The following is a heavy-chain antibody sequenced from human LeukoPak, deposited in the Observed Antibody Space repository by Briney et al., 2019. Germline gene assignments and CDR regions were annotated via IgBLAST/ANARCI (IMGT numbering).Heavy chain of an antibody. CDR1: GGSISSSSYY. CDR3: ASWYYYDSSGYY. Sequence: SETLCLTCTVSGGSISSSSYYWGWIRQPPEKGVEWIGSIYDSGRTYYNPSLKSRVTISVDTSKHQFSLKLSSVTAADTAVYYCASWYYYDSSGYYWGQGTLVTVSS. CDR2: IYDSGRT. D-gene: IGHD3-22*01. V-gene: IGHV4-39*07. J-gene: IGHJ4*02.